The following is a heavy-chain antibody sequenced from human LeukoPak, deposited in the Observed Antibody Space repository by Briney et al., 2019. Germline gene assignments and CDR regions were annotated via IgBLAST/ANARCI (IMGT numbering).Heavy chain of an antibody. CDR1: GFTFSSYE. V-gene: IGHV3-48*03. CDR2: ISSSGSTI. CDR3: ARVDYGGNKGEFDY. D-gene: IGHD4-23*01. J-gene: IGHJ4*02. Sequence: GGSLRLSCAASGFTFSSYEMNWVRQAPGKGLGWVSYISSSGSTIYYADSVKGRFTISRDNAKNSLYLQMNSLRAEDTAVYYCARVDYGGNKGEFDYWGQGTLVTVSS.